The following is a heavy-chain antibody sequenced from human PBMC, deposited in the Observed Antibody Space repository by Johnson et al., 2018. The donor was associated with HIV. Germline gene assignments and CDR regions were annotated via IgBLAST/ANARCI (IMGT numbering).Heavy chain of an antibody. CDR2: ISGCGGSR. D-gene: IGHD1-26*01. CDR1: GFTFSSYA. CDR3: AKDNSIVGATNGAFDI. J-gene: IGHJ3*02. Sequence: VQLVASGGGLVQPGGSLRLSCAASGFTFSSYAMSWVRQAPGKGLEWVSAISGCGGSRYYAASLHGRLTPSRDNSNTTLYLQMNSLRAEDTAVYYCAKDNSIVGATNGAFDIWGQGTMVTVSS. V-gene: IGHV3-23*04.